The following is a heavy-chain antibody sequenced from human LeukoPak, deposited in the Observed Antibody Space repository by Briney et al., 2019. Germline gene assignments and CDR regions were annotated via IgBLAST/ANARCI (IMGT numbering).Heavy chain of an antibody. Sequence: ASVKVSCKASGYTFTSYGISWVRQAPGQGLECMGWISAYNGNTNYAQKLQGRVTMTTDTSTSTAYMELRSLRSDDTAVYYCARDDRPYSSGWNDAFDIWGQGTMVTVSS. V-gene: IGHV1-18*01. CDR1: GYTFTSYG. D-gene: IGHD6-19*01. CDR3: ARDDRPYSSGWNDAFDI. CDR2: ISAYNGNT. J-gene: IGHJ3*02.